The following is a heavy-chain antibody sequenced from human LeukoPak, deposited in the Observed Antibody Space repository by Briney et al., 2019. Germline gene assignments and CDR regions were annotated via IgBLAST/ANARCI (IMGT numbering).Heavy chain of an antibody. J-gene: IGHJ4*02. Sequence: SSETLSLTCAVYGGSFSGYYWSWIRQPPGKGLEWIGEINHSGSTNYNPSLKSRVTISVDTSKNQFSLKLSSVTAADTAVYYCAGGQVLRYFDWHIIGGYFDYWGQGTLVTVSS. V-gene: IGHV4-34*01. CDR3: AGGQVLRYFDWHIIGGYFDY. CDR1: GGSFSGYY. D-gene: IGHD3-9*01. CDR2: INHSGST.